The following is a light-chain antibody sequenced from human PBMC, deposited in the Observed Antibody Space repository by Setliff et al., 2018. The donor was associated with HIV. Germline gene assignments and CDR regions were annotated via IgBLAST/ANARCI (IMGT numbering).Light chain of an antibody. Sequence: QSVLTQPASVSGSPGQSITISCTGTSSNVGNYNLVPWYQQHPGNAPKLIVYEVDKRPSGVSSRFSGSKSGNTASLAISGLQAEDEADYYCCSYAGSSTFIFGGGTKVTVL. CDR1: SSNVGNYNL. CDR2: EVD. V-gene: IGLV2-23*02. CDR3: CSYAGSSTFI. J-gene: IGLJ2*01.